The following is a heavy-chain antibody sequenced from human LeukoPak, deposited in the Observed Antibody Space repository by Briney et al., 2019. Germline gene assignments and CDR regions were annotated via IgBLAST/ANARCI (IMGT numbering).Heavy chain of an antibody. CDR2: IYYSGST. V-gene: IGHV4-30-4*08. D-gene: IGHD3-3*01. J-gene: IGHJ4*02. CDR1: GGSISSGDYY. Sequence: SETLSLTCTVSGGSISSGDYYWSWIRQPPGKGLEWIGYIYYSGSTYYNPSLKSRVTISVDTSKNQFSLKLSSVTAADTAVYYCARAEMYDFWSGNGPWGQGTLVTVSS. CDR3: ARAEMYDFWSGNGP.